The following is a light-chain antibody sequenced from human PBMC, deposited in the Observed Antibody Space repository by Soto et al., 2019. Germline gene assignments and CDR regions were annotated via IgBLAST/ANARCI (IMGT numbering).Light chain of an antibody. CDR1: QSVTRSS. CDR3: QQYGSSPFT. J-gene: IGKJ3*01. Sequence: EIVLTQSPGTLSLSPGERATLSCRASQSVTRSSLAWYQLKPGQAPRLLIYEASGRATGIPDRFSGSGSGTDFTLTISRLEPEDFAVYYCQQYGSSPFTFGPGTKVDIK. V-gene: IGKV3-20*01. CDR2: EAS.